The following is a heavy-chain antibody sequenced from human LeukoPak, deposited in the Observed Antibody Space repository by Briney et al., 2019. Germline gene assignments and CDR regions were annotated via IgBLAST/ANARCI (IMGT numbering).Heavy chain of an antibody. D-gene: IGHD3-22*01. Sequence: GESLKISCKASGYSFTSYWIGWVRQMPAKGLECMGIIYPGDSDTRYSPSFQGQVTISADKSISTAYLQWSSLKASDTDMYYCARLWYYYDSSGYFPRAFDIWRQGTMVTVSS. CDR3: ARLWYYYDSSGYFPRAFDI. CDR2: IYPGDSDT. J-gene: IGHJ3*02. V-gene: IGHV5-51*01. CDR1: GYSFTSYW.